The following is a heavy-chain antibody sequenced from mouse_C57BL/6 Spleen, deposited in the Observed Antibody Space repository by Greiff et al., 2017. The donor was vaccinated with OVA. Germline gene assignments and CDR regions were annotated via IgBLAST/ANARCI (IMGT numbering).Heavy chain of an antibody. D-gene: IGHD3-2*02. Sequence: QVQLQQPGAELVRPGSSVKLSCKASGYTFTSYWMDWVKQRPGQGLEWIGNIYPSDSETHYNQKFKDKATLTVDKSSSTAYMQLSSLTSEDSAVYYCARRTAQAIGDYWGQGTTLTVSS. CDR1: GYTFTSYW. J-gene: IGHJ2*01. CDR3: ARRTAQAIGDY. V-gene: IGHV1-61*01. CDR2: IYPSDSET.